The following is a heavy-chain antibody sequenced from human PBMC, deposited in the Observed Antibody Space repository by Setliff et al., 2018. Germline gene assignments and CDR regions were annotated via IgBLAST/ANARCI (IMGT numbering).Heavy chain of an antibody. V-gene: IGHV4-34*01. CDR1: GGSFSGYY. Sequence: SETLSLTCAVYGGSFSGYYWSWIRQPPGKGLEWIGGINHCGITNYNPSLKSRVTMSVDTSKNQFSLKLNSLTAADTAVYYCARIKWFGETDCFDSWGQGTLVTVSS. CDR2: INHCGIT. CDR3: ARIKWFGETDCFDS. D-gene: IGHD3-10*01. J-gene: IGHJ5*01.